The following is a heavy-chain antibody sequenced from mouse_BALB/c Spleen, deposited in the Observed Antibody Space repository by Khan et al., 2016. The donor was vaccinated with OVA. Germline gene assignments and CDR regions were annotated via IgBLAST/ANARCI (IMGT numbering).Heavy chain of an antibody. V-gene: IGHV5-6*01. J-gene: IGHJ3*01. CDR3: ATHLTGSFAY. CDR2: ISSDGDYT. Sequence: EVQLVESGGDLLKSGGSLKLSCAASGFTFSPYSMSWVRQPPAKRLEWVATISSDGDYTYYPDSVKGRFNISRDNAKNTLYLQMSSLKSEDTAIYYCATHLTGSFAYWGQGTLVTVSA. CDR1: GFTFSPYS. D-gene: IGHD4-1*01.